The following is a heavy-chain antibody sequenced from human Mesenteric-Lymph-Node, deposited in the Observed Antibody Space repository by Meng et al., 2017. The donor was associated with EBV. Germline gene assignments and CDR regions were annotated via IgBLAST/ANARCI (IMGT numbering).Heavy chain of an antibody. V-gene: IGHV4-61*01. CDR3: ARGRRGVQYFDF. CDR2: IHYSGST. CDR1: VVSGTSGSYY. Sequence: VQLQASGPGLVKPSETLSPPCTVSVVSGTSGSYYWNWIRQPPGKRLEWIGYIHYSGSTNYNPSLKSQITISVDTSKNQLSLRVSHVTAADTAVYYCARGRRGVQYFDFWGQGALVTVSS. D-gene: IGHD1-1*01. J-gene: IGHJ4*02.